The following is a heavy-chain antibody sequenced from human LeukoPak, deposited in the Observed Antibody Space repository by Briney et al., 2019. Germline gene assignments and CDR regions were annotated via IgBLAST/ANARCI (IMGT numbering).Heavy chain of an antibody. J-gene: IGHJ6*03. V-gene: IGHV4-59*01. CDR3: ARVLTSAYYYYYMDV. CDR2: IYYSGST. Sequence: SETLSLTCTVSGGSISSYYWRWIRQPPGRGLEWIGYIYYSGSTIYNPSLESRVTISVDTSKNQFSLKLSSVTAADTAVYYCARVLTSAYYYYYMDVWGKGTTVTVSS. CDR1: GGSISSYY. D-gene: IGHD1-26*01.